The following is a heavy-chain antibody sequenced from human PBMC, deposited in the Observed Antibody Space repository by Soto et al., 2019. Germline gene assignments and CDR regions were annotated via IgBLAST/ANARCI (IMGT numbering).Heavy chain of an antibody. V-gene: IGHV3-23*01. J-gene: IGHJ4*02. CDR3: AKGVFGGNDLDY. CDR2: ISGSGGST. D-gene: IGHD2-15*01. CDR1: GFTFSSYA. Sequence: SLRLSCAASGFTFSSYAMSWVRQAPGKGLEWVSAISGSGGSTYYADSVKGRFTISRDNSKNTLYLQMNSLRAEDTAVYYCAKGVFGGNDLDYWGQGTLVTVSS.